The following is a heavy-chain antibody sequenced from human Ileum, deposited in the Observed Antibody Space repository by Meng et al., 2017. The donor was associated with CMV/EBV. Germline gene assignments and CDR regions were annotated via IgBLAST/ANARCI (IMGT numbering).Heavy chain of an antibody. CDR1: GFTFSSYG. D-gene: IGHD3-9*01. J-gene: IGHJ6*02. CDR2: IRYDGSNK. V-gene: IGHV3-30*02. Sequence: GESLKISCAASGFTFSSYGMHWVRQAPGKGLEWVAFIRYDGSNKYYADSVKGRFTISRDNSKNTLYLQMNSLRSDDTAVYYCARDVDDILTGYYSGMDVWGQGTTVTVSS. CDR3: ARDVDDILTGYYSGMDV.